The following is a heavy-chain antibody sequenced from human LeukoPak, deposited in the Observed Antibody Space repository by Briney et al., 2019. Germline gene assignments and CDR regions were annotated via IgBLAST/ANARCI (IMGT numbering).Heavy chain of an antibody. J-gene: IGHJ4*02. V-gene: IGHV4-39*02. D-gene: IGHD3-22*01. CDR1: AASIGSGPTC. CDR3: AREDNSDSSGYFDH. CDR2: IYYARNT. Sequence: SESLSLTCRVAAASIGSGPTCWGWIRQSPGKGLEWIGTIYYARNTYYNSSLKSRVTISMDTSKNQFSLKLSSVTAAATAIYYCAREDNSDSSGYFDHWGQGALVTVSS.